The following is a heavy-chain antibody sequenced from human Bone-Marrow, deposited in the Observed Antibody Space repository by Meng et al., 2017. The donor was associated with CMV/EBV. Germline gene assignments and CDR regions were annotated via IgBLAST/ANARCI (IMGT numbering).Heavy chain of an antibody. V-gene: IGHV3-13*01. J-gene: IGHJ6*02. CDR3: ARGGSRSIAAPQVRPELYGMDV. CDR2: IGTAGDT. CDR1: GFTFSNYA. Sequence: GESLKISCAASGFTFSNYAMHWVRQATGKGLEWVSAIGTAGDTYYPGSVKGRFTISRENAKNSLYLQMNSLRAGDTAVYYCARGGSRSIAAPQVRPELYGMDVWGQGTTVNFAS. D-gene: IGHD6-6*01.